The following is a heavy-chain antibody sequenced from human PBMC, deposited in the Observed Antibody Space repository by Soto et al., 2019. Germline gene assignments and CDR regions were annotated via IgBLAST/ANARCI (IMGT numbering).Heavy chain of an antibody. Sequence: QVQLVESGGAVVQPGTSLRLSCTASGFTFSSYRMHWVRQAPGKGLEWVAIIWYDGSHKFYVDSVKGRFAVSRDNSKNTLCLQMNSLTGEDTAVYYCARPRYSGDDPDALAIWGRGTLVTISS. CDR1: GFTFSSYR. CDR3: ARPRYSGDDPDALAI. J-gene: IGHJ3*02. V-gene: IGHV3-33*01. CDR2: IWYDGSHK. D-gene: IGHD5-12*01.